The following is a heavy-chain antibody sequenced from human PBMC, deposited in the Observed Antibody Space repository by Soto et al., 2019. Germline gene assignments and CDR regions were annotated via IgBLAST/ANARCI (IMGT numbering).Heavy chain of an antibody. Sequence: QLQVSGPEVVKPSETLSLTCTVSGGSMSSHYWAWMRQSPGQGLEWIGYIYYSGITKSNPSLNGRLPMSVDTSENQFSLNRRSVTVADTAVYYCATQRLGEFGSHFDHWGQGTLVSVSS. CDR1: GGSMSSHY. CDR2: IYYSGIT. D-gene: IGHD3-10*01. V-gene: IGHV4-59*11. CDR3: ATQRLGEFGSHFDH. J-gene: IGHJ4*02.